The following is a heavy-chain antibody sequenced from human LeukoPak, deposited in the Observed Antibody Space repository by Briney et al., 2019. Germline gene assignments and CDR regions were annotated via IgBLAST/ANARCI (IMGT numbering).Heavy chain of an antibody. D-gene: IGHD3-16*01. Sequence: ASVKVSCKASGYTFTGYYMHWVRQAPGQGLEWMGWISTDNGDTTYAQKFQGRVTMTTDTSTGTAYMELGSLRSDDTAVYYCAREGLGELSLDCWGQGTLVTVSS. V-gene: IGHV1-18*04. CDR3: AREGLGELSLDC. J-gene: IGHJ4*02. CDR2: ISTDNGDT. CDR1: GYTFTGYY.